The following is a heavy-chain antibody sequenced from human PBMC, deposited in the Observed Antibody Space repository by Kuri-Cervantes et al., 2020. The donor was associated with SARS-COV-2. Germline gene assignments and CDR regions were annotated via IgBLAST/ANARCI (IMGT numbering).Heavy chain of an antibody. V-gene: IGHV3-21*01. CDR2: FSSSSSYI. CDR1: GLTLCSYS. D-gene: IGHD2-2*01. CDR3: ARDSRIVVGCKGYYGMDV. J-gene: IGHJ6*02. Sequence: LSLTCAASGLTLCSYSMNWVRQAPGKGLEGVSSFSSSSSYIDYADSVKGRFTIPRDNAKNSMYLQMNSLRVEDTAVYYCARDSRIVVGCKGYYGMDVWGQGTTVTVSS.